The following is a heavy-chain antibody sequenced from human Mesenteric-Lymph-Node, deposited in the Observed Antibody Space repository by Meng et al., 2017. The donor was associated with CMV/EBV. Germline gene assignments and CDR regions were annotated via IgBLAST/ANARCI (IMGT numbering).Heavy chain of an antibody. CDR3: ASGTGDSLWFGELLPAYYGMDV. J-gene: IGHJ6*02. Sequence: SVKVSCKSSGGTFSSYSFSWVRQAPGQGLEWMGRIIPILGIANYAQKFQGRVTITADKSTSTAYMELSSLRSEDTAVYYCASGTGDSLWFGELLPAYYGMDVWGQGTTVTVSS. CDR1: GGTFSSYS. CDR2: IIPILGIA. D-gene: IGHD3-10*01. V-gene: IGHV1-69*02.